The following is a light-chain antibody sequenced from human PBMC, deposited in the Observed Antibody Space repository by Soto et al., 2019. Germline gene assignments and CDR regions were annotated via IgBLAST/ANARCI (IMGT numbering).Light chain of an antibody. V-gene: IGLV1-47*01. Sequence: QSALTQPPSASGTPGRRVTISCSGSSSNIGSNYLYWYQHLPGTAPKLLIYRNNQRPSGVPDRFSGSKSGTSASLAISGLRPEDEADYYCAAWDDSLTSDVFGTGTKVTVL. J-gene: IGLJ1*01. CDR2: RNN. CDR1: SSNIGSNY. CDR3: AAWDDSLTSDV.